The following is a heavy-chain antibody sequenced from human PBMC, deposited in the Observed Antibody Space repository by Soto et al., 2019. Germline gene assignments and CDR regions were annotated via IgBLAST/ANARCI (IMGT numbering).Heavy chain of an antibody. V-gene: IGHV3-30*18. CDR3: AKDQASGQGSFDS. Sequence: GGSLRLSCAASGFTFNIYGMHWVRQAPDKGLEWVALISYDGSNQYYADSVKGRSTISRDNSKNTLFLQMNSLRADDTAVYYCAKDQASGQGSFDSWGQGTLVTVSS. CDR2: ISYDGSNQ. CDR1: GFTFNIYG. J-gene: IGHJ4*02.